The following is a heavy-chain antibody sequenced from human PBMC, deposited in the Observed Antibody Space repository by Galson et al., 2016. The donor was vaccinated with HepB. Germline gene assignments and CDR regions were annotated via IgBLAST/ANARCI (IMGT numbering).Heavy chain of an antibody. CDR1: GGSVSRGSYY. D-gene: IGHD5-24*01. J-gene: IGHJ5*02. V-gene: IGHV4-61*01. CDR3: ARGEVKMPTIAFRPLDP. CDR2: IYYSGYT. Sequence: SETLSLTCTVSGGSVSRGSYYWGWIRQPPGKALEWIGCIYYSGYTNYNPSLESRVTISVDTSKNQFSLKLSSVTAADTALYYCARGEVKMPTIAFRPLDPWGQGTLVIVSS.